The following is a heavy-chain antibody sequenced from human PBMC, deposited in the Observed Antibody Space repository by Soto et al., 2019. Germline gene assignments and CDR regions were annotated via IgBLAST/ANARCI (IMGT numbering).Heavy chain of an antibody. CDR2: IYHSGST. CDR3: ARDKITGLFD. D-gene: IGHD2-8*02. CDR1: GGSISSGGYS. V-gene: IGHV4-30-2*01. J-gene: IGHJ4*02. Sequence: SETLSLTCAVSGGSISSGGYSWSWIRQPPGKGLEWIGYIYHSGSTYYNPSLKSRVTISVDTSKNQFSLKLTSVTAADTAVYNCARDKITGLFDWGQGTLVTVSS.